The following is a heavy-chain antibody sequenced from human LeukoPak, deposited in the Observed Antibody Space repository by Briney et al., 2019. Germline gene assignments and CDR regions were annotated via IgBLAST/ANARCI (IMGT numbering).Heavy chain of an antibody. CDR1: GFTFSTYW. CDR2: IKQDGSER. J-gene: IGHJ4*02. Sequence: GGSLRLPCAASGFTFSTYWMSWVRQAPGKGLEWVANIKQDGSERYYVDSVKGRFAISRDNAKNSLYLQMNSLRAEDTAVYYCARDRHDYTLYFDYWGQGTLVTVSS. V-gene: IGHV3-7*01. D-gene: IGHD4-11*01. CDR3: ARDRHDYTLYFDY.